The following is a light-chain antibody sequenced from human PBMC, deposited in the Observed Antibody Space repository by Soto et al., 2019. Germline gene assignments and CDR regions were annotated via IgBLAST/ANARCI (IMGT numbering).Light chain of an antibody. J-gene: IGKJ1*01. CDR1: QSVSSSY. CDR3: QQDYNLPT. CDR2: GAS. V-gene: IGKV3D-7*01. Sequence: EIVMTQSPATLSLSPGERATLSCRASQSVSSSYLSWYQQKPGQAPRLLIYGASTRATGIPARFSGSGSGTDFTLTISSLQPEDFAVYYCQQDYNLPTFGQGTKVVIK.